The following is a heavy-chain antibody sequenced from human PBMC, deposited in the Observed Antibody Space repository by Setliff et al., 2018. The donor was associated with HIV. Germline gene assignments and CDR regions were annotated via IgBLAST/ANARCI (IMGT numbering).Heavy chain of an antibody. D-gene: IGHD3-3*01. CDR3: ARQMTIPGVAVTPVDY. CDR2: VFYNGDT. CDR1: GGSFTDIGGSFTDYY. Sequence: SETLSLTCAVFGGSFTDIGGSFTDYYWIWIRQPPGKGLEWIGYVFYNGDTAYNPSLKSRLTISVDTSKSQFSLKLTSVTAADTAVYYCARQMTIPGVAVTPVDYWGQGALVTVSS. V-gene: IGHV4-61*08. J-gene: IGHJ4*02.